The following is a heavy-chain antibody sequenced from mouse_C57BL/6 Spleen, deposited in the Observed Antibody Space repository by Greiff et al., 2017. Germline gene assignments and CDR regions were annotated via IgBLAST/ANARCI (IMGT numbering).Heavy chain of an antibody. V-gene: IGHV5-4*01. CDR3: ATLWDAY. J-gene: IGHJ3*01. Sequence: EVQGVESGGGLVKPGGSLKLSCAASGFTFSSYSMSWVRQTPEKRLEWVATISDGGSYTYYPDNVKGRFTISRDNAKNKLYLQMSHLKSEDTAMYYCATLWDAYWGQGTLVTVSA. D-gene: IGHD4-1*01. CDR2: ISDGGSYT. CDR1: GFTFSSYS.